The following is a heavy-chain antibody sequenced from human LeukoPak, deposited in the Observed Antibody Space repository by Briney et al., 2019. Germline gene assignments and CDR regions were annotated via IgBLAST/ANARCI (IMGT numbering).Heavy chain of an antibody. J-gene: IGHJ4*02. Sequence: SETLSLTCTVSGGSISSSSYYWGWIRQPPGKGLEWIGSIYYSGSTYYNPSLKSRVTISVDTSKNQFSLKLSSVTAADTAVHYCVSPLGYCTNGVYYVYWGQGTLVTVSS. CDR3: VSPLGYCTNGVYYVY. D-gene: IGHD2-8*01. V-gene: IGHV4-39*01. CDR1: GGSISSSSYY. CDR2: IYYSGST.